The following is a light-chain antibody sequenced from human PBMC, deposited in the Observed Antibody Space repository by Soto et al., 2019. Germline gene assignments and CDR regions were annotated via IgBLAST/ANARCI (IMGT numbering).Light chain of an antibody. Sequence: DIQLTQSPSVLSASVGDRVTSTCRASQGINSYLAWYQQKPGKVPKLLIYAASTLHSGVPSRFSGSGSGTEFTLTISSLQPEDFATYYCQQLNSYPRTFGQGTKVEIK. V-gene: IGKV1-9*01. CDR1: QGINSY. J-gene: IGKJ1*01. CDR3: QQLNSYPRT. CDR2: AAS.